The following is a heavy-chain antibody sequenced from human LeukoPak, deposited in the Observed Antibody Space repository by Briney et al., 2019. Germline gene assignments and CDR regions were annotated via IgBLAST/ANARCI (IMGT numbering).Heavy chain of an antibody. Sequence: ASVKVSYKASGYRFTGYYIHWVRQAPGQGLEWMGRINPHSGDTTYAQKFHGRVTLTTDTSISTAYMELGRLRYDDTAVYYCARDESGHWFDPWGQGSLVTVSS. CDR1: GYRFTGYY. CDR2: INPHSGDT. CDR3: ARDESGHWFDP. J-gene: IGHJ5*02. V-gene: IGHV1-2*06.